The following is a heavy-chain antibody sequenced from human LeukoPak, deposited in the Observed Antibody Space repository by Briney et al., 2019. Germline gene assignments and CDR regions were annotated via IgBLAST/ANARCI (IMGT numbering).Heavy chain of an antibody. V-gene: IGHV1-8*01. Sequence: ASVKVSCKASGYTFTSYDINWVRQATGQGLEWMGWMNPNSGNTGYAQKFQGRVTMTRNTSTGTAYMELSSLRSDDTAVYYCARDPRVPAATVGYYYGMDVWGQGTTVTVSS. J-gene: IGHJ6*02. D-gene: IGHD2-2*01. CDR2: MNPNSGNT. CDR3: ARDPRVPAATVGYYYGMDV. CDR1: GYTFTSYD.